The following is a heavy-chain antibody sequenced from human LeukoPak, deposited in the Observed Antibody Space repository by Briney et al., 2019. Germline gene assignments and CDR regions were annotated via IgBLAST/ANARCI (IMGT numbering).Heavy chain of an antibody. D-gene: IGHD2-21*02. CDR1: GYSFTSYW. CDR3: ARRKAYCGGDCYPEEAFDI. Sequence: GESLKISCKGSGYSFTSYWIGWVRQMPGKGLEWMGIIYPGDSDTRYSPSFQGQVTISADKSISTAYLQWSSLKASDTAMYYCARRKAYCGGDCYPEEAFDIWGQGTMVTVSS. J-gene: IGHJ3*02. CDR2: IYPGDSDT. V-gene: IGHV5-51*01.